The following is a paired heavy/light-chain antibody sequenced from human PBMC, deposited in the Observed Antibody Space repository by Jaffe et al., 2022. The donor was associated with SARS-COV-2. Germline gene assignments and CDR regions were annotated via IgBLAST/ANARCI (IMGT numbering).Heavy chain of an antibody. J-gene: IGHJ4*02. V-gene: IGHV3-23*04. CDR3: ARGYYFDGGSFDF. D-gene: IGHD3-9*01. Sequence: EVQLVESGGALVQPGGSLRLSCAASGFMFSSHAMSWVRQAPGKGLEWVSTISDRGDSTYYADSVKGRFTISRDNSKNTLFLRMNSLRAEDTAVYYCARGYYFDGGSFDFWGRGTLVTVSS. CDR1: GFMFSSHA. CDR2: ISDRGDST.
Light chain of an antibody. CDR2: DAS. CDR1: QSVSSTY. CDR3: QQYGSSSWT. J-gene: IGKJ1*01. V-gene: IGKV3-20*01. Sequence: EIVLTQSPGTLSLSPGDGATLSCRASQSVSSTYLAWYQQRPGQAPRLLIYDASSRATGIPDRFSGSGSGTDFTLTISRLEPEDFAVYYCQQYGSSSWTFGQGTKVEIK.